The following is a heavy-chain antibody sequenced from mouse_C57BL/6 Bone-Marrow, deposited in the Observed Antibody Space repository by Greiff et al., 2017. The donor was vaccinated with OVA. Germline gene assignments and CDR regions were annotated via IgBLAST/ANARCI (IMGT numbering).Heavy chain of an antibody. CDR1: GFSLTSYG. V-gene: IGHV2-5*01. CDR2: IWRGGST. CDR3: SKNNLSYYYYAMDY. Sequence: QVQLQQSGPGLVQPSQSLSITCTVSGFSLTSYGVHWVRQSPGKGLEWLGVIWRGGSTDYNAAFMSRLSITKDNSKSQVFFKMNSLQADDTAIYYCSKNNLSYYYYAMDYWGQGTSVTVSS. D-gene: IGHD1-1*01. J-gene: IGHJ4*01.